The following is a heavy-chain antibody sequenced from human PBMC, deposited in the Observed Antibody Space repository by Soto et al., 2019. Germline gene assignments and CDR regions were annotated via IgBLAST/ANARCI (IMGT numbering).Heavy chain of an antibody. V-gene: IGHV2-5*02. CDR2: IYWDGDK. Sequence: QINLKESGPTLVKPTQTLTLTCTFSGFALTTSGVGVGWIRQPPGKALEWLALIYWDGDKRYSPSLKSRLTINKDTCKNKVILEMTNLDPADTSTYFCARRLKEPGTFYDCWSGHVVTDFDSWGQGTLVAVSS. CDR3: ARRLKEPGTFYDCWSGHVVTDFDS. J-gene: IGHJ4*02. CDR1: GFALTTSGVG. D-gene: IGHD3-3*01.